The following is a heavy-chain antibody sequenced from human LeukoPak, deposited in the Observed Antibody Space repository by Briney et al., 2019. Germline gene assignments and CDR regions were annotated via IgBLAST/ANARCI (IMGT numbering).Heavy chain of an antibody. J-gene: IGHJ5*02. V-gene: IGHV4-39*07. CDR1: GGSISSSSYY. CDR3: ARDSYYDSSGYYKYNWFDP. CDR2: IYHSGST. Sequence: SETLFLTCTVSGGSISSSSYYWGWIRQPPGKGLEWIGSIYHSGSTYYNPSLKSRVTISVDTSKNQFSLKLSSVTAADTAVYYCARDSYYDSSGYYKYNWFDPWGQGTLATVSS. D-gene: IGHD3-22*01.